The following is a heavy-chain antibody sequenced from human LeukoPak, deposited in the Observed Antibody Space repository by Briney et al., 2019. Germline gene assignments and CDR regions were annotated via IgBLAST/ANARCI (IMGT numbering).Heavy chain of an antibody. J-gene: IGHJ6*02. CDR2: IYPGDSDT. D-gene: IGHD2-21*01. CDR3: ARSVGVISKGYYGMDV. CDR1: GYSFTSYW. Sequence: GESLKISCKGSGYSFTSYWIGWVRQMPGKGLEWMGIIYPGDSDTRYSPSFQGQVTISADKSISTAYLQWSSLKASDTAMYYCARSVGVISKGYYGMDVWGQGTTVTVSS. V-gene: IGHV5-51*01.